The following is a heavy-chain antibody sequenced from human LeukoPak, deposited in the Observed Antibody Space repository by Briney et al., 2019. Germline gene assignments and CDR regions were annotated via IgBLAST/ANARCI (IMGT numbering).Heavy chain of an antibody. CDR1: GGTFSSYA. CDR3: ARQAVVVVAATPYYYYGMDV. D-gene: IGHD2-15*01. V-gene: IGHV1-69*13. Sequence: GASVKVSCKASGGTFSSYAISWVRQAPGQGLEWMGGIIPIFGTANYAQKFQGRVTITADESTSTAYMELSSLRSEDTAVYYCARQAVVVVAATPYYYYGMDVWGQGTTVTVSS. J-gene: IGHJ6*02. CDR2: IIPIFGTA.